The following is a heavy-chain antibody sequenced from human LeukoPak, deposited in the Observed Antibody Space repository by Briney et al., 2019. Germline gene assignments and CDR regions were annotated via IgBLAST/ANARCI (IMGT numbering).Heavy chain of an antibody. CDR3: ARDLGVYYDSSGYD. V-gene: IGHV3-21*01. CDR2: ISSSSSYI. CDR1: GFTFSSYS. Sequence: GGSLRLSCAASGFTFSSYSMNWVRQAPGKGLEWVSSISSSSSYIYYADSVKGRFTISRDNAKNSLYLQMNSLRAEDTAVYYCARDLGVYYDSSGYDWGPGILVTVSS. J-gene: IGHJ4*02. D-gene: IGHD3-22*01.